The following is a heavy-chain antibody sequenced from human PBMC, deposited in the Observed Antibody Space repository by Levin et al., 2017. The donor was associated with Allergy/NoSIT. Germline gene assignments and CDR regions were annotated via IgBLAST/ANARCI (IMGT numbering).Heavy chain of an antibody. CDR2: VYYSGST. CDR3: ARVDVEKFFYDSSGKPYGMDV. J-gene: IGHJ6*02. Sequence: SQTLSLTCTVSGGSISSSSYYWGWIRQPPGKGLEWIASVYYSGSTYYNPSLKSRLTISVDTSKNQFSLKLRSVTAADTAVYYCARVDVEKFFYDSSGKPYGMDVWGQGTTVTVSS. CDR1: GGSISSSSYY. V-gene: IGHV4-39*07. D-gene: IGHD3-22*01.